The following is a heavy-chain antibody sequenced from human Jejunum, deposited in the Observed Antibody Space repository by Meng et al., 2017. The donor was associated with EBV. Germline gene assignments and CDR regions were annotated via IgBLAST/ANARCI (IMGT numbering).Heavy chain of an antibody. CDR3: ARGVAAGFDY. Sequence: VTLVQSGAGVSKPGSSVTVSCKASGYPFTSYDINWVRQATGQGPEWMGWMSPNSGNTGYAQKFQGRVTMTRDTSISTAYMELSSLRSEDTAVYYCARGVAAGFDYWGQGTLVTVSS. D-gene: IGHD6-13*01. CDR2: MSPNSGNT. V-gene: IGHV1-8*02. J-gene: IGHJ4*02. CDR1: GYPFTSYD.